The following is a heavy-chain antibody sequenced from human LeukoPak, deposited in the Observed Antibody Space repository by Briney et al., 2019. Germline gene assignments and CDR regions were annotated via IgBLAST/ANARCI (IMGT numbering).Heavy chain of an antibody. V-gene: IGHV3-30*02. CDR2: IRYDGSNK. J-gene: IGHJ4*02. Sequence: GGSLRLSCAASGFTFSGSAMHWVRQAPGKGLEWVAFIRYDGSNKYYADSVKGRFTISRDNSKNTLYLQMNSLRAEDTAVYYCAKDGRLVTAYYFDYWGQGTLVTVSS. CDR1: GFTFSGSA. D-gene: IGHD3-9*01. CDR3: AKDGRLVTAYYFDY.